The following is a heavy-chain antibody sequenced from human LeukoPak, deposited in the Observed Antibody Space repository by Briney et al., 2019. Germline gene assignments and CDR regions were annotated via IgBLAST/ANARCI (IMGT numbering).Heavy chain of an antibody. Sequence: PSETLSPTCTVSGGSISSYYCNWIRQPPGQRPEWIGYISYIGSTNYHPSLKRRATMSVDLSKNQFSLKLSSVTAADTAVYYCVRASGADRPSDYWGQGTLVTVSS. D-gene: IGHD3-10*01. CDR2: ISYIGST. V-gene: IGHV4-59*01. CDR3: VRASGADRPSDY. J-gene: IGHJ4*02. CDR1: GGSISSYY.